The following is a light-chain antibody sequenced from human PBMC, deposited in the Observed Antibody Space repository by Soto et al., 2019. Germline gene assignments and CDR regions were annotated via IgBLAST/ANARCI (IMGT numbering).Light chain of an antibody. Sequence: QSALTQPASVSGSPGQSITISCTGTSSDVGGYNYVSWYQQYPGKAPKLMIYEVSNRPSGVSNRCSGSKSGNTASLTISGLQAEDEADYYCSSYTSSSTLVFGGGTQLTVL. CDR1: SSDVGGYNY. CDR3: SSYTSSSTLV. CDR2: EVS. V-gene: IGLV2-14*01. J-gene: IGLJ3*02.